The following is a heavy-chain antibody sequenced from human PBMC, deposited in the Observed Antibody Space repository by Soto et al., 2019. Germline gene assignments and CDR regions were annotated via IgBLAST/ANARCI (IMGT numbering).Heavy chain of an antibody. CDR3: ARSAIRYYDSSGYTPGVFDY. D-gene: IGHD3-22*01. J-gene: IGHJ4*02. CDR1: GYSCTSYW. CDR2: IDPSDSYT. V-gene: IGHV5-10-1*01. Sequence: PXESLKISCKGAGYSCTSYWISWVRQIPGKGLEWMGRIDPSDSYTNYSPSFQGHVTISADKSISTAYLQWSSLKASDTAMYYCARSAIRYYDSSGYTPGVFDYWGQGTLVTVSS.